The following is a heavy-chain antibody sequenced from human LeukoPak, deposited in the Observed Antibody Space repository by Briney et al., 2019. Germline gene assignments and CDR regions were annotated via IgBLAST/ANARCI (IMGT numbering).Heavy chain of an antibody. CDR3: ARRATYYYGSSNWFDP. J-gene: IGHJ5*02. CDR2: ISAYNGNT. V-gene: IGHV1-18*04. CDR1: GYTFTGYY. Sequence: ASVKVSCKASGYTFTGYYMHWVRQAPGQGLEWMGWISAYNGNTNYAQKLQGRVTMTTDTSTSTAYMELRSLRSDDTAAYYCARRATYYYGSSNWFDPWGQGTLVTVSS. D-gene: IGHD3-10*01.